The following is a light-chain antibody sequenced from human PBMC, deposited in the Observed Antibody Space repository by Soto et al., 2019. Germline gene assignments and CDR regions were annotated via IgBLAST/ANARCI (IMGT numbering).Light chain of an antibody. CDR1: ESVSSN. V-gene: IGKV3-15*01. CDR3: QQYTNWPPWT. J-gene: IGKJ1*01. Sequence: ENVLTQSPGTLSLSPGERAPLSCRARESVSSNLAWYQQNPGQAPRLLIYGASTRATGIPARFSGSGSGTEFTLTISSLQSEDFAVYYCQQYTNWPPWTFGQGTKVDIK. CDR2: GAS.